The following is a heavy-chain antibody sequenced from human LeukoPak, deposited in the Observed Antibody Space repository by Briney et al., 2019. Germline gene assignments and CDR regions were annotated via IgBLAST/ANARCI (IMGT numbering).Heavy chain of an antibody. J-gene: IGHJ3*02. CDR3: AAENSNYSVSDAFDI. Sequence: QPGGSLSLSRAPSGFTFSSYEMNWVRQAPGKGLEWVSYISSSGSTIYYADSVEGRFTISRDNAKHSLYLQMNSLRAEDTAVYYCAAENSNYSVSDAFDIWGQGTMVTVSS. CDR1: GFTFSSYE. V-gene: IGHV3-48*03. CDR2: ISSSGSTI. D-gene: IGHD4-11*01.